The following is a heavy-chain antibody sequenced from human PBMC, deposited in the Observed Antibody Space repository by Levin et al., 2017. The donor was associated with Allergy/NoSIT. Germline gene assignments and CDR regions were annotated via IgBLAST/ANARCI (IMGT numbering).Heavy chain of an antibody. D-gene: IGHD3-10*01. V-gene: IGHV3-23*01. CDR2: ISGSGSST. Sequence: GESLKISCAASGFTFTSYAMSWVRQAPGKGLDWVSVISGSGSSTHYADSVKGRFTISRDNSKNTVYLQMNSLRVEDTAVYYCATETGAFDYWGQGTLVTVSS. CDR1: GFTFTSYA. CDR3: ATETGAFDY. J-gene: IGHJ4*02.